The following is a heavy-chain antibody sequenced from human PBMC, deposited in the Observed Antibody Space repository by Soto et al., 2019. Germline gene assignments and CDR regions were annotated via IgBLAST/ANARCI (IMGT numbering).Heavy chain of an antibody. J-gene: IGHJ4*02. D-gene: IGHD3-16*01. CDR2: ISYSGST. CDR1: GGSMISHY. CDR3: ARADPDASVGY. Sequence: SETLSLTCTVSGGSMISHYLTWLRQPPGKGLEWIGYISYSGSTYYNPSLKSRVTISADTSRNQFSLKLSSVIAADTAVYYCARADPDASVGYWGQGTLVTVSS. V-gene: IGHV4-59*11.